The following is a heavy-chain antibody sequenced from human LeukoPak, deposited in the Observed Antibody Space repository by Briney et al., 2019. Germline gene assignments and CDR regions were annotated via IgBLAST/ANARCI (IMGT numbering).Heavy chain of an antibody. Sequence: GASVKVSCKASGYTFTGYYMHWVRQATGQGLEWMGWMNPNSGNTGYAQKFQGRVTMTRNTSISTAYMELSSLRSEDTAVYYCARDNSVEDTAWWFDPWGQGTLVTVSS. CDR3: ARDNSVEDTAWWFDP. CDR2: MNPNSGNT. J-gene: IGHJ5*02. D-gene: IGHD4-23*01. CDR1: GYTFTGYY. V-gene: IGHV1-8*02.